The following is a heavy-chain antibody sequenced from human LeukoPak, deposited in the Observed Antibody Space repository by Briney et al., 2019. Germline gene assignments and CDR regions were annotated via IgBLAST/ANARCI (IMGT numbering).Heavy chain of an antibody. J-gene: IGHJ4*02. CDR2: INHSGST. CDR3: ASGGSGGSCQDY. Sequence: SETLSLTCAAYGGSFSGYYWSWIRQPPGKGLEWIGEINHSGSTNYNPSLKSRVTISVDTSKNQFSLKLSSVTAADTAVYYCASGGSGGSCQDYWGQGTLVTVSS. CDR1: GGSFSGYY. V-gene: IGHV4-34*01. D-gene: IGHD2-15*01.